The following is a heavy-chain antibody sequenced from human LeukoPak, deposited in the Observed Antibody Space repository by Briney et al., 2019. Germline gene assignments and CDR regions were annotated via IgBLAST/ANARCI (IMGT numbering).Heavy chain of an antibody. V-gene: IGHV4-39*07. Sequence: PSETLSLTCTVSGGSISSSSYYWGWIRQPPGKGLEWIGSIYYSGSTYYNPSLKSRVTISVDTSKNQFSLKLSSVTAADTAVYYCARDHDVRDLNPYNWFDPWGQGTLVTVSS. CDR3: ARDHDVRDLNPYNWFDP. CDR1: GGSISSSSYY. D-gene: IGHD3-10*01. J-gene: IGHJ5*02. CDR2: IYYSGST.